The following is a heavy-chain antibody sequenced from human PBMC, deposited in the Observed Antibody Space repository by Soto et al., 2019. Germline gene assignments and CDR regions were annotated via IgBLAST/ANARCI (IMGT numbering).Heavy chain of an antibody. CDR2: IKSKTDGGTT. CDR1: GFTFSNAW. V-gene: IGHV3-15*07. Sequence: EVQLVESGGGLVKPGGSLRLSCAASGFTFSNAWMNWVRQAPGKGLEWVGRIKSKTDGGTTDYAAPVKGRFTISRDDSKNTLYLQMNSLKTDDTAVYYCTTDYYDSSGYYYRLMPFDYWGQGTLVTVSS. CDR3: TTDYYDSSGYYYRLMPFDY. J-gene: IGHJ4*02. D-gene: IGHD3-22*01.